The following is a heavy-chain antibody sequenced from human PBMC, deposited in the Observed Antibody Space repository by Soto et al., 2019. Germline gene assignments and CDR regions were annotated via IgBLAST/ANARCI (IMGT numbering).Heavy chain of an antibody. CDR3: ARLGYSYGYNY. CDR1: GGSFSGYY. D-gene: IGHD5-18*01. V-gene: IGHV4-34*01. Sequence: PSETLSLTCAVYGGSFSGYYWSWIRQPPGKGLEWIGEINHSGSTNYNPSLKSRVTISVDTSKNQFSLKLSSVTAADTAVYYCARLGYSYGYNYWGQGTLVTVSS. CDR2: INHSGST. J-gene: IGHJ4*02.